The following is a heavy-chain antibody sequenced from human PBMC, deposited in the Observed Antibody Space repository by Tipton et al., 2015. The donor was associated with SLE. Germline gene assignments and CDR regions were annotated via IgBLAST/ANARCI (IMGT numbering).Heavy chain of an antibody. V-gene: IGHV3-66*02. CDR2: IYSGGST. Sequence: SLRLSCAASGFTFNTYIMSWVRQAPGKGLEWVSVIYSGGSTYYADSVKGRFTISRDNSKNTLYLQMNRLRPEDTAVYYCARDQEVNDYWGQGTLVTVSS. J-gene: IGHJ4*02. CDR1: GFTFNTYI. CDR3: ARDQEVNDY.